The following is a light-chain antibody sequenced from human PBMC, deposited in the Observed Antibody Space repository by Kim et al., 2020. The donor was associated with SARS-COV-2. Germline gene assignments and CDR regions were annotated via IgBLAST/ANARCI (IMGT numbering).Light chain of an antibody. CDR1: QSVNGRF. CDR2: GAS. CDR3: QQYDSSVWT. Sequence: EHVLTQSPGTLSLSPGEGATLSCRASQSVNGRFLAWYQQKPGQAPRLLIYGASTRATGIPDRFSGSGSGTDFTLTISRLEPEDFAMYYCQQYDSSVWTFGQGTKVDIK. J-gene: IGKJ1*01. V-gene: IGKV3-20*01.